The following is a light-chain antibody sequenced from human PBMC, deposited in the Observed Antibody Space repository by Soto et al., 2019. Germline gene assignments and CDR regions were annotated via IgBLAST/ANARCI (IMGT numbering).Light chain of an antibody. CDR1: QDISNW. J-gene: IGKJ1*01. CDR2: DAS. Sequence: DIQMTQSPSTLSASVGDRVTITCRASQDISNWLAWYQQKPGKAPKLLIYDASSLESVVPSRFSGSGSGTKFTLTINSLQPDDSATYYCQHYNSYPATFGQGPRWKSN. CDR3: QHYNSYPAT. V-gene: IGKV1-5*01.